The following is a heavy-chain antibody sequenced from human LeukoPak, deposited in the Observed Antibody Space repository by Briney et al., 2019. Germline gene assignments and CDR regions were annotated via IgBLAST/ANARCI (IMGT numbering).Heavy chain of an antibody. D-gene: IGHD3-10*01. CDR3: AREYGSGSYYNYYFYGFDV. CDR1: GGSMGSYY. CDR2: NYKSGRT. Sequence: SETLSLTCAVSGGSMGSYYWSWVRQPPGKGLEWVGYNYKSGRTDNNGRTNYNPSLKSRVTISVDTSKNQFSLKLTSVTAEDTAVYYCAREYGSGSYYNYYFYGFDVWGQGTTVTVSS. V-gene: IGHV4-59*01. J-gene: IGHJ6*02.